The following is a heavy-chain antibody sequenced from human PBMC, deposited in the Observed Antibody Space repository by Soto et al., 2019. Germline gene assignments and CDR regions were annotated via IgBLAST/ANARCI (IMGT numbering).Heavy chain of an antibody. V-gene: IGHV6-1*01. CDR2: TYYRSKWYN. J-gene: IGHJ6*02. D-gene: IGHD2-2*01. Sequence: PSQTLSLTCVISGDSVSSNSAAWNWIRQSPSRGLEWLGRTYYRSKWYNDYAVSVKSRITINPDTSKNQFSLQLNSVTPEDTAVYYCARDWLQRYCSSTSCSGGMDVWGQGTTVTVSS. CDR3: ARDWLQRYCSSTSCSGGMDV. CDR1: GDSVSSNSAA.